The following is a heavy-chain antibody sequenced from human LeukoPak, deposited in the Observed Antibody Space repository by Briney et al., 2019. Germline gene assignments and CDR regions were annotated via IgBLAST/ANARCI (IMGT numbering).Heavy chain of an antibody. V-gene: IGHV3-43D*04. CDR3: AKWETVNGYFDL. J-gene: IGHJ2*01. D-gene: IGHD1-26*01. Sequence: PGGSLRLSCAASGFIFDDYAMHWVRQAPGKGLEWVSLISWNGSSKFYAYSVKGLFTISTDNSKNSLYLQMHSLRVEDTDLYYCAKWETVNGYFDLWGRGTLVTVSS. CDR2: ISWNGSSK. CDR1: GFIFDDYA.